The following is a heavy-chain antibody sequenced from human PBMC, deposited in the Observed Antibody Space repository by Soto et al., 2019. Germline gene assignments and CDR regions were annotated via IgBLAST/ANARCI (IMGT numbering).Heavy chain of an antibody. V-gene: IGHV4-30-4*01. Sequence: QVQLQESGPGLVKPSQTLSLTCTVSGGSISSGDYYWSWIRQPPGKGLEWIGYIYYIGSTYYKSSLKSRVIISIDTSKNQFSLKLSSVTAADTAVYYCARKGWPDVFDIWGQGAMVTVSS. J-gene: IGHJ3*02. CDR1: GGSISSGDYY. CDR3: ARKGWPDVFDI. CDR2: IYYIGST.